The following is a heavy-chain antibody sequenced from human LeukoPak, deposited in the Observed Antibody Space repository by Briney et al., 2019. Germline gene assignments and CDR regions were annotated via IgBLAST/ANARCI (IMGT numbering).Heavy chain of an antibody. CDR2: ISGST. CDR1: GVTFSSYA. V-gene: IGHV3-23*01. D-gene: IGHD2-2*01. CDR3: AKAAASYCSSTSCYGHYYYGMDV. Sequence: GGSLRLSCAASGVTFSSYAMSWVRQAPGQGLEWVSAISGSTYYADSVKGRFTISRDNSKNTLYLQMNSLRAEDTAVYYCAKAAASYCSSTSCYGHYYYGMDVWGQGTTVTVSS. J-gene: IGHJ6*02.